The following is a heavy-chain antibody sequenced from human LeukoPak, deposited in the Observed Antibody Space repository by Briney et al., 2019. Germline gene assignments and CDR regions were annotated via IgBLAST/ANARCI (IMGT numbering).Heavy chain of an antibody. Sequence: GGSLRLSCAASGFTFRIYGMSWIRQAPGKGLEWVSYISSSGSTIYYADSVKGRFTISRDNAKNSLYLQMNSLRAEDTAVYYCARDSSGYDIFDYWGQGTLVTVSS. CDR3: ARDSSGYDIFDY. J-gene: IGHJ4*02. CDR1: GFTFRIYG. V-gene: IGHV3-11*01. D-gene: IGHD5-12*01. CDR2: ISSSGSTI.